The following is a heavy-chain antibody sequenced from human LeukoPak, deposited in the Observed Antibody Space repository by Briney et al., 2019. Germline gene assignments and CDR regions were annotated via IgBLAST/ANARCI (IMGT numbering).Heavy chain of an antibody. D-gene: IGHD4-17*01. CDR1: GGTFSSYA. V-gene: IGHV1-69*06. J-gene: IGHJ4*02. CDR3: ARENGDGDYWDY. Sequence: SVKVSCKASGGTFSSYAISWVRQAPGQGLEWMGGIIPIFGTANYAQKLQGRVTITADKSTSTAYMELSSLRSEDTAVYYCARENGDGDYWDYWGQGTLVTVSS. CDR2: IIPIFGTA.